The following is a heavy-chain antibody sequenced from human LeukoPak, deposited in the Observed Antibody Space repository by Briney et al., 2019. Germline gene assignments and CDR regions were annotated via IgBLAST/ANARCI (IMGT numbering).Heavy chain of an antibody. Sequence: KPGGSLRLSCAASGFTFSNYAMSWVRQAPGKGLEWVSGISGSDDNTYYADSVKGRFTISRDNSKNTLYLQMNSLRAEDTAVYYCAKDRWLGRYYYYYGMDVWGQGTTVTVSS. J-gene: IGHJ6*02. CDR1: GFTFSNYA. D-gene: IGHD6-19*01. V-gene: IGHV3-23*01. CDR3: AKDRWLGRYYYYYGMDV. CDR2: ISGSDDNT.